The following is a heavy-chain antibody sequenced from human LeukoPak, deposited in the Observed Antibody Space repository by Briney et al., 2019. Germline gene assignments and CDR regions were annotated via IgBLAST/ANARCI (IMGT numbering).Heavy chain of an antibody. CDR1: GFSFDGYA. CDR2: ITSDGSSS. Sequence: PGGSLRLSCEASGFSFDGYAMHWVRQAPGKGLEWVSLITSDGSSSSYADSVKGRFTISRVNSKNSLYLQMNSLRPDDTALYYCAKASVARGLDVWGQGTAVTVSS. J-gene: IGHJ6*02. D-gene: IGHD5-12*01. V-gene: IGHV3-43D*03. CDR3: AKASVARGLDV.